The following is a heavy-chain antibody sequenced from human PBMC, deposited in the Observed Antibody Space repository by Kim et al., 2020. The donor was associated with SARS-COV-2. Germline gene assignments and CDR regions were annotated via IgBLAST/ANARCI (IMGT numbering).Heavy chain of an antibody. J-gene: IGHJ4*02. CDR1: GFTFSSYW. V-gene: IGHV3-7*01. CDR2: IKQDGSEK. Sequence: GGSLRLSCAASGFTFSSYWMSWVRQAPGKGLEWVANIKQDGSEKYYVDSVKGRFTISRDNAKNSLYLQMNSLRAEDTAVYYCARDKIAYCGGDGCRGWAYWGQGTLVTVSS. D-gene: IGHD2-21*02. CDR3: ARDKIAYCGGDGCRGWAY.